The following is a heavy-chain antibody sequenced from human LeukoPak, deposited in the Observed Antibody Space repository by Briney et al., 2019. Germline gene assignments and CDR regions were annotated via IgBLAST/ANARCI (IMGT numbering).Heavy chain of an antibody. Sequence: GGSLRLSCAASGFTFSNSWMTWLRQAPGKGLEWVAHIREDGTDKYYVDSVTGRFTTSRDNTINSLYLQMSSLRAEDTAVYYCATWSDAWEFDSWGQGTLVSVSS. CDR3: ATWSDAWEFDS. CDR1: GFTFSNSW. V-gene: IGHV3-7*05. D-gene: IGHD1-26*01. CDR2: IREDGTDK. J-gene: IGHJ4*02.